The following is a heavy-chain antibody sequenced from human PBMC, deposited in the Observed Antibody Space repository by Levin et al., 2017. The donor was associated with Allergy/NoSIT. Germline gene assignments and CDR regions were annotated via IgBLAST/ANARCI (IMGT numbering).Heavy chain of an antibody. D-gene: IGHD2-2*01. CDR3: AREMYCDSTSCYVVGIYGMDV. J-gene: IGHJ6*02. Sequence: PSASVKVSCKTSGYTFTDYYIHWVRQAPGQGLEWMGIINPSDDRTTYAQKFQGRITMTRDTSTSTVYMELSSLRSEDTAVYYCAREMYCDSTSCYVVGIYGMDVWGQGTTVTVYS. CDR2: INPSDDRT. CDR1: GYTFTDYY. V-gene: IGHV1-46*01.